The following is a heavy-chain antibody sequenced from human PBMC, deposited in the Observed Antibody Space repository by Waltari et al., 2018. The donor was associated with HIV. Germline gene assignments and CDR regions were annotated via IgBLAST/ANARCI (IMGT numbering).Heavy chain of an antibody. D-gene: IGHD2-15*01. CDR3: ARLPVVAATSKYNWFDP. CDR2: MNPNSGNT. Sequence: QVQLVQSGAEVKKPGASVKVSCKASGYTFTSSDINWVRPATGQGLEWMGWMNPNSGNTGYAQKFQGRVTMTRNTSISTAYMELSSLRSEDTAVYYCARLPVVAATSKYNWFDPWGQGTLVTISS. V-gene: IGHV1-8*01. CDR1: GYTFTSSD. J-gene: IGHJ5*02.